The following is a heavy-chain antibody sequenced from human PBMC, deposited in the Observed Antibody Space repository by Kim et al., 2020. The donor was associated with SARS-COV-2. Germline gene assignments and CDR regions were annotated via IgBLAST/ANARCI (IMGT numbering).Heavy chain of an antibody. Sequence: ASVKVSCKASGYTFTSYAMHWVRQAPGQRLEWMGWINAGNGNTKYSQKFQGRVTITRDTSASTAYMELSSLRSEDTAVYYCARDQGIYCSSTSCRYGMDVGGEGPTVTVSS. CDR3: ARDQGIYCSSTSCRYGMDV. J-gene: IGHJ6*04. CDR1: GYTFTSYA. CDR2: INAGNGNT. D-gene: IGHD2-2*01. V-gene: IGHV1-3*01.